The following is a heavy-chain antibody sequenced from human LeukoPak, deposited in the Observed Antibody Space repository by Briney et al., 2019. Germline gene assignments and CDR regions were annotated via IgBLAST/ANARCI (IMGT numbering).Heavy chain of an antibody. Sequence: GGSLRLSCAASGLTFSTYWMTWVRHFPGKGLEWVANINQGGNEKYYVDSVKGRFTIPRDNAENSVFLQLNSLRAEDTAVYYCARGGSNSAWYWIYWGQGTLVTVSS. CDR1: GLTFSTYW. D-gene: IGHD6-19*01. CDR3: ARGGSNSAWYWIY. V-gene: IGHV3-7*03. J-gene: IGHJ4*02. CDR2: INQGGNEK.